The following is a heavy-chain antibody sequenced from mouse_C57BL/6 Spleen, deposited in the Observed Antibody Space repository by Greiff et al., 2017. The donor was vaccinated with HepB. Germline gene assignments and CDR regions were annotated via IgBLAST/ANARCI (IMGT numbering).Heavy chain of an antibody. V-gene: IGHV1-82*01. CDR3: ARGEGLLLRKYFDY. CDR2: IYPGDGDT. D-gene: IGHD1-1*01. J-gene: IGHJ2*01. Sequence: QVQLQQSGPELVKPGASVKISCKASGYAFSSSWMNWVKQRPGKGLEWIGRIYPGDGDTNYNGKFKGKATLTADKSSSTAYMQLSSLTSEDSAVYFCARGEGLLLRKYFDYWGQGTTLTVSS. CDR1: GYAFSSSW.